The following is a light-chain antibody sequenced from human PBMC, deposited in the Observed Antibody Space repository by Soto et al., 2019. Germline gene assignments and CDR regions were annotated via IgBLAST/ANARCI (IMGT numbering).Light chain of an antibody. V-gene: IGKV3-20*01. CDR3: QQYGRSPRT. Sequence: EIVLTQSPGTLSLSPGERATLSCRASQSVSSSYLAWYQQKPGQAPRPLIYGASSRAIGIPDTCSGSGSGRDITLTISRLGHEDLSVYFCQQYGRSPRTVGEGTKVEIK. CDR2: GAS. J-gene: IGKJ1*01. CDR1: QSVSSSY.